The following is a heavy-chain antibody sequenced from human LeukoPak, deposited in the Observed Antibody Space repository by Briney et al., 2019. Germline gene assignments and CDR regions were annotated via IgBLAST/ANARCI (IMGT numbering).Heavy chain of an antibody. CDR3: AKGSGQAFYDFWSGYYRNYFDY. Sequence: GGSLRLSCAASGFTFSSYAMSWVRQAPGKGLEWVSAISGSGGSTYYADSVKGRFTISRDNSKNTLYLQMNSLRAEDTAVYYCAKGSGQAFYDFWSGYYRNYFDYWGQGTLVTASS. CDR2: ISGSGGST. J-gene: IGHJ4*02. D-gene: IGHD3-3*01. V-gene: IGHV3-23*01. CDR1: GFTFSSYA.